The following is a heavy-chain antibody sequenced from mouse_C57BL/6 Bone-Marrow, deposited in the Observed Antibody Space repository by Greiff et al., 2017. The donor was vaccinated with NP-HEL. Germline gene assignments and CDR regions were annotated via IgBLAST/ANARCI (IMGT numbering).Heavy chain of an antibody. CDR3: ARNYGNCEAWFAY. J-gene: IGHJ3*01. CDR1: GFSLTSYG. V-gene: IGHV2-2*01. Sequence: QVQLQQSGPGLVQPSQSLSITCTVSGFSLTSYGVHWVRQSPGKGLEWLGVIWSGGSTDYNAAFITRLSISKDNSKSQVFFKIISMRADDTAIYYWARNYGNCEAWFAYWGQGTLVTVSA. D-gene: IGHD2-1*01. CDR2: IWSGGST.